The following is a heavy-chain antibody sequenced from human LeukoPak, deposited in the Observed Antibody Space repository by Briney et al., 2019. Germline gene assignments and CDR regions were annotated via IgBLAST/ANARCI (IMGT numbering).Heavy chain of an antibody. Sequence: SETLSLTCTVSGVSISNYYWSWIRQPPGKGLEWIGYIHYSGSTSYNPSLKSRVTISVDTSKNQFSLKLSSVTAADTAVYYCARRYYDSSGYYDYWGQGTLVTVSS. J-gene: IGHJ4*02. D-gene: IGHD3-22*01. V-gene: IGHV4-59*12. CDR1: GVSISNYY. CDR2: IHYSGST. CDR3: ARRYYDSSGYYDY.